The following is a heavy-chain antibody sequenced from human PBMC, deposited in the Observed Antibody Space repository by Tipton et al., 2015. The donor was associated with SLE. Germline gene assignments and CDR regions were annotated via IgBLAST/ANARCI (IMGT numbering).Heavy chain of an antibody. CDR1: GGSFSGYY. J-gene: IGHJ4*02. V-gene: IGHV4-34*01. Sequence: TLSLTCAVYGGSFSGYYWSWIRQPPGKGLEWIGEINHSGSTNYNPSLKSRVTISVDTSKNQFSLKLSSVTAADTAVYYCARGGGWELWYFDYWGKGTLVTVSS. CDR3: ARGGGWELWYFDY. D-gene: IGHD1-26*01. CDR2: INHSGST.